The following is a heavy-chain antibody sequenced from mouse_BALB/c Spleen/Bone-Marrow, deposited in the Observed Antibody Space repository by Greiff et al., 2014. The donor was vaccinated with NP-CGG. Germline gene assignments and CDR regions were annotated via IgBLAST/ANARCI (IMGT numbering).Heavy chain of an antibody. CDR1: GFNIKDTY. Sequence: VQVVESGAELVKPGASVKLSCTASGFNIKDTYMHWVKQRPEQGLEWIGRIDPANGNTKYDPKFQGKATITADTSSNTAYLQLSSLTSEDTAVYYCASYYYGSSGFAYWGQGTLVTVSA. V-gene: IGHV14-3*02. CDR2: IDPANGNT. CDR3: ASYYYGSSGFAY. D-gene: IGHD1-1*01. J-gene: IGHJ3*01.